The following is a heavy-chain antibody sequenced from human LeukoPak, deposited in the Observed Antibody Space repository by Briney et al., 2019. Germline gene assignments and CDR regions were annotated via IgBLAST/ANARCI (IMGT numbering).Heavy chain of an antibody. J-gene: IGHJ4*02. CDR2: INHSGST. Sequence: PSETLSLTCAVYGGSFSGYYWSWIRQPPGKGLEWIGEINHSGSTNYNPSLKSRVTISVDTSKNQFSLKLSSVTAADTAVYYCAISSRWGAWFDYWRQGPLVTVSS. D-gene: IGHD6-13*01. CDR3: AISSRWGAWFDY. V-gene: IGHV4-34*01. CDR1: GGSFSGYY.